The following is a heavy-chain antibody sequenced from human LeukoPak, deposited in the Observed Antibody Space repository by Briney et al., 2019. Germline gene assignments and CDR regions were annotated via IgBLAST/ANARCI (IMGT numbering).Heavy chain of an antibody. V-gene: IGHV4-59*01. CDR3: ARGTKTGYTGYDWNY. D-gene: IGHD5-12*01. Sequence: SENLSLTCTVSGGSISSYYWSWIRQPPGKGLEWIGYIYYSGSTSYNPSLKSRVTISVDTSSNQFSLILTSMTAADTAVYYCARGTKTGYTGYDWNYWGQGSLVTVSS. CDR1: GGSISSYY. J-gene: IGHJ4*02. CDR2: IYYSGST.